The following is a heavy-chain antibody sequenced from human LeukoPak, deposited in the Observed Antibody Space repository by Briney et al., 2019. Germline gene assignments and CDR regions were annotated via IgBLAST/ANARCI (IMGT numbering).Heavy chain of an antibody. Sequence: SETLSLTCTVSGGSISSYYWSWIRQPPGKGLEWIGYIYYSGSTNYNPSLKSRVTISVDMSKNQFSLKLSSVTAADTAVYYCARSLLWFGELSDDYYGMDVWGQGTTVTVSS. CDR1: GGSISSYY. V-gene: IGHV4-59*01. D-gene: IGHD3-10*01. CDR3: ARSLLWFGELSDDYYGMDV. J-gene: IGHJ6*02. CDR2: IYYSGST.